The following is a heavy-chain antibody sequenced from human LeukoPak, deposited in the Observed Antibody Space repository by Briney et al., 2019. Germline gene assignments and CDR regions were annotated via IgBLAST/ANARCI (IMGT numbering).Heavy chain of an antibody. V-gene: IGHV1-8*01. J-gene: IGHJ4*02. CDR3: ARGRRWLQLRHVFDY. Sequence: ASVKVSCKASGYTFTSYDINWVRQATGQGLEWMGWMNPNSGNTGYAQKFQGRVTMTRNTSISTAYMELSSLRPEDTAVYYCARGRRWLQLRHVFDYWGQGTLVTVSS. CDR1: GYTFTSYD. CDR2: MNPNSGNT. D-gene: IGHD5-24*01.